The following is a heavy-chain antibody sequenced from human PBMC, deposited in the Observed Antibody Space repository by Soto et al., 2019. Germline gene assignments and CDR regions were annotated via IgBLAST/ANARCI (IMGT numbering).Heavy chain of an antibody. D-gene: IGHD3-3*01. V-gene: IGHV1-2*02. J-gene: IGHJ6*02. CDR2: INPNSGGT. CDR1: GYTFTGYY. Sequence: SVKVSCKASGYTFTGYYMHWVRQAPGQGLEWMGWINPNSGGTNYAQKFQGRVTMTRDTSISTAYMELSRLRSDDTAVYYCARTSIWSGYPYYYGMDVWGQGTTVTVSS. CDR3: ARTSIWSGYPYYYGMDV.